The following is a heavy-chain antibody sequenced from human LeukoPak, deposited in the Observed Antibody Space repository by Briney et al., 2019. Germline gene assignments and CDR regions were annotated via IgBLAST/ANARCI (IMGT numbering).Heavy chain of an antibody. CDR3: ARVEVPKAGTIDS. CDR1: GYTYRCCG. V-gene: IGHV3-30*04. D-gene: IGHD3-9*01. Sequence: GRSLRLSCTASGYTYRCCGNHWLRQAPGKGLEWVAATSYDGSNRHYADSVKGRFTISRDNSKNTLYLQINSLRAEDTAVYYFARVEVPKAGTIDSGGQGTLVTVSS. CDR2: TSYDGSNR. J-gene: IGHJ4*02.